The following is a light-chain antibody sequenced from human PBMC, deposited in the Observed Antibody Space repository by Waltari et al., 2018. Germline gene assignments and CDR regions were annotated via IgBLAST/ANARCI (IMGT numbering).Light chain of an antibody. CDR1: SSDVGVYNY. J-gene: IGLJ3*02. Sequence: QSALTQPASVSGSPGQSISISCTGTSSDVGVYNYVSWYQQCPGKAPKLMIYEVTNRPSGGSNRCSGSKSGNTASLTISGLQAEDEADYYCSSYTSSSTWVFGGGTKLTVL. V-gene: IGLV2-14*01. CDR3: SSYTSSSTWV. CDR2: EVT.